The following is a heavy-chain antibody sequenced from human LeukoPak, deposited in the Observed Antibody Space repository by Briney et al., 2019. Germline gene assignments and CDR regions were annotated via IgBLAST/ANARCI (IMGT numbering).Heavy chain of an antibody. D-gene: IGHD1-7*01. V-gene: IGHV3-13*01. CDR2: IGTAGDT. CDR3: ARGNYGDYFDY. CDR1: GFTFSSYD. Sequence: TGGSLRLSCAASGFTFSSYDMHWVRQATGKGQEWVSAIGTAGDTYYPGSVKGRFTISRENAKNSLYLQMNSLRAGDTAVYYCARGNYGDYFDYWGQGTLVTVSS. J-gene: IGHJ4*02.